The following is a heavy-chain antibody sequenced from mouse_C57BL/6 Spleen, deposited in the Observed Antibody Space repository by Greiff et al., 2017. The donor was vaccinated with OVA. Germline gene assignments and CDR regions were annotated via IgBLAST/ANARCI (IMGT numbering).Heavy chain of an antibody. J-gene: IGHJ2*01. CDR3: AIHDGYYNY. CDR2: IGPGSGST. D-gene: IGHD2-3*01. Sequence: QVQLQQSGAELVKPGASVKISCKASGYTFTDYYINWVKQRPGQGLEWTGKIGPGSGSTYYNEKFKGKATLTADKSSSTAYMQLSSLTSEDSAVYFCAIHDGYYNYWGQGTTLTVSS. V-gene: IGHV1-77*01. CDR1: GYTFTDYY.